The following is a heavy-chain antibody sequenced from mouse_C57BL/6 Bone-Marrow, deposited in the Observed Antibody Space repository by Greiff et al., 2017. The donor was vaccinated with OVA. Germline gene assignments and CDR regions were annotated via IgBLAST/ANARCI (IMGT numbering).Heavy chain of an antibody. J-gene: IGHJ2*01. CDR3: ARRGSFYDYDGYFDY. Sequence: QVQLQQPGAELVKPGASVKLSCKASGYTFTSYWMHWVKQRPGQGLEWIGMIHPNSGSTNYNEKFKSKATLTVDKSSSTAYMQLSSLTSEDSAVYYCARRGSFYDYDGYFDYWGQGTTLTVSS. V-gene: IGHV1-64*01. CDR1: GYTFTSYW. D-gene: IGHD2-4*01. CDR2: IHPNSGST.